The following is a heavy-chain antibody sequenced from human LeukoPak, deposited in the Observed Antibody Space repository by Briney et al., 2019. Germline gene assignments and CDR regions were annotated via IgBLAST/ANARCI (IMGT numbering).Heavy chain of an antibody. V-gene: IGHV1-69*06. CDR1: GGTFSSYA. J-gene: IGHJ5*02. Sequence: GASVKVSCKASGGTFSSYAISWVRQAPGQGLEWMGGIIPIFGTANYAQKFQGRVTITADKSTSTAYMELSSLRSEDTAVYYCARGYSSSPLGFDPWAREPWSPSPQ. CDR3: ARGYSSSPLGFDP. D-gene: IGHD6-13*01. CDR2: IIPIFGTA.